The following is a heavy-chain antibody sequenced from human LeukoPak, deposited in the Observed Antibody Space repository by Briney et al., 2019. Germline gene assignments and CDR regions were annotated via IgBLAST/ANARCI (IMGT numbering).Heavy chain of an antibody. D-gene: IGHD6-13*01. CDR2: IIHMLGIA. Sequence: SVTVSFTASAGTFITYAISWVRQAPGQGLEWMGRIIHMLGIANYAQKFQGRVTITADKSTSTAYMELSSLRSEDTAVYYCASEFTPTEYSSSWYDYWGQGTLVTVSS. CDR1: AGTFITYA. V-gene: IGHV1-69*04. CDR3: ASEFTPTEYSSSWYDY. J-gene: IGHJ4*02.